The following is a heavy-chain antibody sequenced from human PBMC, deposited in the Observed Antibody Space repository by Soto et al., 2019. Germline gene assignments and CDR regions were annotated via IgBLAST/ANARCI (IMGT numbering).Heavy chain of an antibody. Sequence: GGSLRLSCAASGFTFSNAWMSWVRQAPGKGLEWVGRIKSKTDGGTTDYAAPVNGRFTISRDDSKNTLYLQMNSLKTEDTAVYYCTTDSWNSGGVHYSGPGTLVTVSS. J-gene: IGHJ4*02. CDR3: TTDSWNSGGVHY. V-gene: IGHV3-15*01. CDR2: IKSKTDGGTT. D-gene: IGHD1-7*01. CDR1: GFTFSNAW.